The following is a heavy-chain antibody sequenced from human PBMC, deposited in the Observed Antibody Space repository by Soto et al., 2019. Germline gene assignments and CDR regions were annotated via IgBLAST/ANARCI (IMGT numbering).Heavy chain of an antibody. CDR1: GFTFSSYA. V-gene: IGHV3-30-3*01. J-gene: IGHJ4*02. CDR2: ISYDGSNK. D-gene: IGHD2-15*01. Sequence: ESGGGVVQPGRSLRLSCAASGFTFSSYAMHWVRQAPGKGLEWVAVISYDGSNKYYADSVKGRFTISRDNSKNTLYLQMNSLRAEDTAVYYCARDCSGGSGFGDYWGQGTLVTVSS. CDR3: ARDCSGGSGFGDY.